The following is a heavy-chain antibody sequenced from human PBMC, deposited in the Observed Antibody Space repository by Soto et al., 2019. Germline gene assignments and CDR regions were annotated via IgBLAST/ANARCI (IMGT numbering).Heavy chain of an antibody. J-gene: IGHJ6*02. V-gene: IGHV4-30-4*01. CDR3: ARETSGSYYPYYYYGMDV. D-gene: IGHD1-26*01. CDR2: IYYSGST. CDR1: CGSIISGDYY. Sequence: SETLSLTCTFSCGSIISGDYYWSWIRQPPGKGLEWIGYIYYSGSTYYNPSLKSRVTISVDTSKNQFSLKLSSVTAADTAVYYCARETSGSYYPYYYYGMDVWGQGTTVTV.